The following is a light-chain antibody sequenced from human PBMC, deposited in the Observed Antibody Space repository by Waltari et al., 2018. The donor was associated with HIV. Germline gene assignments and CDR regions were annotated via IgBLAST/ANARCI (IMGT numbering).Light chain of an antibody. CDR1: QSVDSD. V-gene: IGKV3-15*01. CDR2: DAS. J-gene: IGKJ2*01. CDR3: QQYNNWPYT. Sequence: EIVMTQSPATLSESPGESATLSCRASQSVDSDFAWYQQKPGQAPRLLIYDASSRAAGVPARFRGSGSGTDFTLAISSLQSGDFAVYYCQQYNNWPYTFGQGTKLEIK.